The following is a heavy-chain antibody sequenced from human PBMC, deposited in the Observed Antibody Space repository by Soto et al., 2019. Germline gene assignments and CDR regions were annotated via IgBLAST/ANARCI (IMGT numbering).Heavy chain of an antibody. CDR2: IYYSGST. CDR1: GGSISSGDYY. V-gene: IGHV4-30-4*01. J-gene: IGHJ4*02. D-gene: IGHD1-1*01. CDR3: ARLQYNFDY. Sequence: SETLSLTCTVSGGSISSGDYYWSWTRQPPGKGLEWIGYIYYSGSTNYNPSLKSRVTISVDTSKNQFSLKLSSVTAADTAVYYCARLQYNFDYWGQGTPVTVSS.